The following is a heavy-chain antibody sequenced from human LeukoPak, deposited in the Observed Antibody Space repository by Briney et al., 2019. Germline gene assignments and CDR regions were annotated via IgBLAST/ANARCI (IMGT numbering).Heavy chain of an antibody. V-gene: IGHV3-21*01. CDR2: ISSSSSYI. CDR3: ARSRHTSSVVVTAIFGGSSAFDI. D-gene: IGHD2-21*02. J-gene: IGHJ3*02. Sequence: GGSLRLSCAASGFTFSSYSMNWVRQAPGKGLEWVSSISSSSSYIYYADSVKGRFTISRDNAKNSLYLQMNSLRAEDTAVYYCARSRHTSSVVVTAIFGGSSAFDIWGQGTMVTVSS. CDR1: GFTFSSYS.